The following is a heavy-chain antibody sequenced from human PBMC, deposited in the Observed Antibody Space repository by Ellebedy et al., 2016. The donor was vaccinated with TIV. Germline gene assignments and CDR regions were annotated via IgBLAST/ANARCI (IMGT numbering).Heavy chain of an antibody. CDR2: IIPIFATT. V-gene: IGHV1-69*13. J-gene: IGHJ4*02. CDR3: ARSNSGYDSSGYYYAFEY. CDR1: GYTFTIYG. D-gene: IGHD3-22*01. Sequence: AASVKVSCKASGYTFTIYGINWVRQAPGQGLEWMGGIIPIFATTNYAQKFQGRVTITADESTSTAHMELSSLRYEDTAVYYCARSNSGYDSSGYYYAFEYWGQGTLVTVSS.